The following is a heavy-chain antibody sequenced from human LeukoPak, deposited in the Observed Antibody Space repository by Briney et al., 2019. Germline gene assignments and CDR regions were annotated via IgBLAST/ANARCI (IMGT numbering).Heavy chain of an antibody. Sequence: ASVKVSCKTSGYTFTNYDINWVRQATGQGLEWMGWMNPKSGNTGSAQRFQGRVTMTRDTSISTAYMELISLRSEDTAVYYCARVGGAIDYWGQGTLVTVSS. J-gene: IGHJ4*02. V-gene: IGHV1-8*01. CDR3: ARVGGAIDY. CDR1: GYTFTNYD. D-gene: IGHD3-16*01. CDR2: MNPKSGNT.